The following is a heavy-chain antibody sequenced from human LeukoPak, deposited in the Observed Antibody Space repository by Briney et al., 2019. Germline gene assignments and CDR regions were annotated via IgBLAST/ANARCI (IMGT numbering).Heavy chain of an antibody. J-gene: IGHJ4*02. Sequence: PSETLSLTCAVYGGSFSGYYWSWIRQPPGKGLEWIEEINYSGSTNYNPSLTSRVTISVDTSKDQFSLKLSSVIVADTAIYYCARDGGTMGRGVIFWGQGTLVTVSS. V-gene: IGHV4-34*01. CDR2: INYSGST. D-gene: IGHD3-10*01. CDR3: ARDGGTMGRGVIF. CDR1: GGSFSGYY.